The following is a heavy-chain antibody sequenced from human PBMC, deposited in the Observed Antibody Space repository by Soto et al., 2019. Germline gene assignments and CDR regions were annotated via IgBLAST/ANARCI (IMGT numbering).Heavy chain of an antibody. CDR3: GRISSHDDYAY. CDR2: VYNGNT. CDR1: GGSISGYY. V-gene: IGHV4-59*08. J-gene: IGHJ4*02. D-gene: IGHD3-16*01. Sequence: QVQLQESGPGVVKPSETLSLTCTISGGSISGYYWTWIRQSPGKGLEYIGYVYNGNTNYNPSLNRRVTISVDTSKNQFSLKLSSVTAADTAVYYCGRISSHDDYAYWGQGTLVTVSS.